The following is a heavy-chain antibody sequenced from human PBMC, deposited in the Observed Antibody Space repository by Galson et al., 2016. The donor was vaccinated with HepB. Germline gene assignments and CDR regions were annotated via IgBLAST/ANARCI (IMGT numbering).Heavy chain of an antibody. CDR1: GFTFNIYD. D-gene: IGHD2-15*01. CDR2: ISSSGRHM. J-gene: IGHJ4*02. CDR3: ARPYCSGGGSYLDY. V-gene: IGHV3-48*03. Sequence: SLRLSCAASGFTFNIYDMNWVRQAPGKGLEWVSYISSSGRHMNYSDSVEGRFTNSRDNAKNSLYLQLNSLRAEDTAVYYCARPYCSGGGSYLDYWGQGTLVTVAS.